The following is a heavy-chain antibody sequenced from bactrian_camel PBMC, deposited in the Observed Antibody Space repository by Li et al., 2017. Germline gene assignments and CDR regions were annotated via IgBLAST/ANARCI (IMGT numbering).Heavy chain of an antibody. CDR2: IDSGADMETST. V-gene: IGHV3S26*01. CDR3: AADSVGPAAGPPTAGDFAY. J-gene: IGHJ4*01. CDR1: RTTQQTDC. D-gene: IGHD5*01. Sequence: HVQLVESGGGQVEAGRSLRLSCAISRTTQQTDCMGWFRQAPGKEREGVAAIDSGADMETSTSYADSVQGRFTISRDSATNTVYLEMNSLRPEDTAMYYCAADSVGPAAGPPTAGDFAYWGQGTQVTVS.